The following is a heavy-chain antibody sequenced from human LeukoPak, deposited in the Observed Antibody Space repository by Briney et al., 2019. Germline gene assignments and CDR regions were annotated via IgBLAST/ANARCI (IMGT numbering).Heavy chain of an antibody. V-gene: IGHV4-38-2*02. CDR2: IYHSGDIYDRGST. CDR1: GFSISSGYY. Sequence: PSETLSLTCTVSGFSISSGYYWGWLRQPPGKGLEWIGSIYHSGDIYDRGSTHYNPSLKSRLTISVDTSQNHFSLMLNSVTAADTAVYYCWAVTTGWVQFDYWGQGTLVTVSS. J-gene: IGHJ4*02. D-gene: IGHD4-17*01. CDR3: WAVTTGWVQFDY.